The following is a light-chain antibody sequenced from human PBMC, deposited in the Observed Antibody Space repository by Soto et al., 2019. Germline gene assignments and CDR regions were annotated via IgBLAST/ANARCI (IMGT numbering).Light chain of an antibody. CDR3: SSSEGPNSFVL. CDR1: SRDIGGYNS. V-gene: IGLV2-8*01. J-gene: IGLJ3*02. Sequence: QSALTQPPSASGSPGQSVTISCTGTSRDIGGYNSVSWYQQHPGKAPKLMIYEVNKKPLGVPERFSGSKSGNTASLTVSGLQADDEADYYCSSSEGPNSFVLFGGGTKLNV. CDR2: EVN.